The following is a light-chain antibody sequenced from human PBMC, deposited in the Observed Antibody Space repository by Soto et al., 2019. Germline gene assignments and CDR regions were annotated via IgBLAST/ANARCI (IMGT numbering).Light chain of an antibody. CDR2: GAS. J-gene: IGKJ2*01. V-gene: IGKV1-39*01. CDR3: QQRYSTPPYT. Sequence: DIQMTQSPSSLSASIGDESTVTCRAIQTIDNYLNSYQQRPGKAPTVLIYGASTLQSGVSSRFSGGGSGTHFSLPIRNLLPEDAATYYCQQRYSTPPYTFGQGTKVEV. CDR1: QTIDNY.